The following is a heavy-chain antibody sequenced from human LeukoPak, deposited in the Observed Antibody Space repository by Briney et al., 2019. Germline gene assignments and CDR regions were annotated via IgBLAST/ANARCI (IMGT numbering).Heavy chain of an antibody. CDR2: ISYDGSNK. Sequence: GRSLRLSCAASGFTFSSYGMHWVRQAPGKGLEWVAVISYDGSNKYYADSVKGRFTISRDNSKNTLYLQMNSLRAEDTAVYYCASVRRVGYNWFDPWGQGTLVTVSS. J-gene: IGHJ5*02. CDR3: ASVRRVGYNWFDP. CDR1: GFTFSSYG. D-gene: IGHD2-15*01. V-gene: IGHV3-30*03.